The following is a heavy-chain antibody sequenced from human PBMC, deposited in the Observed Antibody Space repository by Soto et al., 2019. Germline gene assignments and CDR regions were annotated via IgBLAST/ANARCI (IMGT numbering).Heavy chain of an antibody. CDR3: ASHSSGVYYYYGMDV. V-gene: IGHV3-30-3*01. Sequence: PGGSLRLSCAASGFTFSSYAMHWVRQAPGKGLEWVAVISYDGSNKYYADSVKGRFTISRDNSKNTLYLQMNSLRAEDTAVYYCASHSSGVYYYYGMDVWGQGTTVTVSS. J-gene: IGHJ6*02. D-gene: IGHD6-19*01. CDR2: ISYDGSNK. CDR1: GFTFSSYA.